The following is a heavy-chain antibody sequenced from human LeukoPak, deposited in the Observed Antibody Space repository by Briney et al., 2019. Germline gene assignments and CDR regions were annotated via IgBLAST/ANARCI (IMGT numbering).Heavy chain of an antibody. CDR1: GFTFSTYG. D-gene: IGHD6-19*01. Sequence: GGSLRLSCAASGFTFSTYGMHWVRQAPGKGLEWASFIRYDGSNKYYTDSAKGRFTISRDNSKNTLYLQMNSLRAEDTAVYYCAKDREQWLDFDYWGQGTLVTVSS. J-gene: IGHJ4*02. V-gene: IGHV3-30*02. CDR3: AKDREQWLDFDY. CDR2: IRYDGSNK.